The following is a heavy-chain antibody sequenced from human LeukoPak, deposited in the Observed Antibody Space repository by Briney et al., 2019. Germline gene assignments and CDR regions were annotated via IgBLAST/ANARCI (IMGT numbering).Heavy chain of an antibody. CDR3: ARDRDIAAADYYFDY. CDR2: ISNDGRDK. D-gene: IGHD6-13*01. V-gene: IGHV3-30*04. Sequence: PGGSLRLSCAASGFTFSSYPMHWVRQTPGKGLEWVAVISNDGRDKYHADSVKGRSTISRDNSKSTLFLQMNSLRTEDTAVYYCARDRDIAAADYYFDYWGQGTLVTVSS. J-gene: IGHJ4*02. CDR1: GFTFSSYP.